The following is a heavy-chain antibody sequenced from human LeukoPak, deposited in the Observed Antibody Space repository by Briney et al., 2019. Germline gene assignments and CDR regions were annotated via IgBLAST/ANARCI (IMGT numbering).Heavy chain of an antibody. CDR3: ARERGYSYGSLDY. CDR2: IYSGGST. J-gene: IGHJ4*02. V-gene: IGHV3-53*01. D-gene: IGHD5-18*01. CDR1: GFTVSSNY. Sequence: GGSLRLSCAASGFTVSSNYMSWARQAPGKGLEWVSVIYSGGSTYYADSVKGRFTISRDNSKNTLYLQMNSLRAEDTAVHYCARERGYSYGSLDYWGQGTLVTVSS.